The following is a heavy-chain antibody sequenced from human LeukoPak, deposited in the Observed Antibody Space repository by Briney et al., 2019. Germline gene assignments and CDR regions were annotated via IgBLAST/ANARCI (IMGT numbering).Heavy chain of an antibody. CDR2: ISSSSSYI. D-gene: IGHD3-9*01. J-gene: IGHJ4*02. CDR3: ARGLQKMVLLRYFDQPVFDY. V-gene: IGHV3-21*01. Sequence: GGSLRLSCAASGFTFSSYSMNWVRQAPGQGLEWVSSISSSSSYIYYADSVKGRFTISRDNAKNSLYLQMNSLRAEDTAVYYCARGLQKMVLLRYFDQPVFDYWGQGTLVTVSS. CDR1: GFTFSSYS.